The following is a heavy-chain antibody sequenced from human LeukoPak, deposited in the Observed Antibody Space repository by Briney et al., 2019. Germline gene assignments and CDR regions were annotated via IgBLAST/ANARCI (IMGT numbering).Heavy chain of an antibody. Sequence: ASVKVSCKASGYTFTSYGISWVRQAPGQGLEWMGLISAYNGNTNYIQKLQGRVTMTTDTSTSTAYVELRSLRSDDTAVYYCARDEGSSSQPFDYWGQGTLVAVSS. CDR2: ISAYNGNT. V-gene: IGHV1-18*01. CDR3: ARDEGSSSQPFDY. J-gene: IGHJ4*02. CDR1: GYTFTSYG. D-gene: IGHD6-6*01.